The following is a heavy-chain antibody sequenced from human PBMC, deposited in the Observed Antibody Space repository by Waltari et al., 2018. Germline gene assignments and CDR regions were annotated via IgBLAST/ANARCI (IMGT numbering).Heavy chain of an antibody. CDR1: GVSITTTRHY. CDR2: MSTRWAP. J-gene: IGHJ3*01. CDR3: ATYMGASVGTAAYDV. D-gene: IGHD1-1*01. V-gene: IGHV4-39*01. Sequence: QLQLQESGPGLVKPSETLSLPCSVSGVSITTTRHYWGWIRQPPGPGLEWIGTMSTRWAPYSRPAVKSRVTISRDTSKTQLSLRLGSVTAAATAVYYCATYMGASVGTAAYDVWGQGTMVTVSA.